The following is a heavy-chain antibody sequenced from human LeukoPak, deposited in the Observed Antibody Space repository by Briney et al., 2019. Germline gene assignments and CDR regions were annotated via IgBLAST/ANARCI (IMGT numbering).Heavy chain of an antibody. D-gene: IGHD2-2*01. CDR3: AREQPADNYYGMDV. CDR2: INPNSGGT. J-gene: IGHJ6*02. V-gene: IGHV1-2*06. Sequence: GASVKVSCKASGGTFSSYAISWVRQAPGQGLEWMGRINPNSGGTNYAQKFQGRVTMTRDTSISTAYMELSSLRSDDTAVYYCAREQPADNYYGMDVWGQGTTVTVSS. CDR1: GGTFSSYA.